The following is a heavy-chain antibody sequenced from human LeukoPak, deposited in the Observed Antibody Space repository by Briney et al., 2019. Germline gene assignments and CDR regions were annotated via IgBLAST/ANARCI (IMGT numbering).Heavy chain of an antibody. CDR2: ICYSGST. V-gene: IGHV4-59*01. CDR1: GGSISSYY. J-gene: IGHJ4*02. D-gene: IGHD3-22*01. Sequence: SETLSLTCTVSGGSISSYYWSWIRQPPGKGLEWIGYICYSGSTNYNPSLKSRVTISVDTSKNQFSLRLSSVTAADTAVYYCAIGQYDSSGYPYFDYWGQGTLVTVSS. CDR3: AIGQYDSSGYPYFDY.